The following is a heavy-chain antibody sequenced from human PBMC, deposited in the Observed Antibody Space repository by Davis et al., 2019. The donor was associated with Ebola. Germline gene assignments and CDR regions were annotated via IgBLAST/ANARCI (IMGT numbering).Heavy chain of an antibody. CDR2: ISSSGTI. J-gene: IGHJ4*02. Sequence: GEPLKISCAASGFTFSLYSMNWVRQAPGKGLEWVSYISSSGTIYYTDSVKGRFTISRDNGKNSLYLQMNSLRDEDTAVYYCARDDVVVVTATFDYWGQGTLVTVSS. CDR3: ARDDVVVVTATFDY. D-gene: IGHD2-15*01. V-gene: IGHV3-48*02. CDR1: GFTFSLYS.